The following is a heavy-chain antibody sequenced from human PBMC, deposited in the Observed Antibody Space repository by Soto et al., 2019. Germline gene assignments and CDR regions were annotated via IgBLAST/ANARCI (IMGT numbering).Heavy chain of an antibody. CDR1: GGSFSGYY. J-gene: IGHJ4*02. V-gene: IGHV4-34*01. D-gene: IGHD2-8*01. Sequence: KSSETLSLACAVYGGSFSGYYWRWIRQPPGKGLEWIGEINYSGSTNYNPSLKSRVTISVDTSKNQFSLKLSSVTAADTAVYYCARGGANGREARSTLIVFDYWGQGTLVTVSS. CDR3: ARGGANGREARSTLIVFDY. CDR2: INYSGST.